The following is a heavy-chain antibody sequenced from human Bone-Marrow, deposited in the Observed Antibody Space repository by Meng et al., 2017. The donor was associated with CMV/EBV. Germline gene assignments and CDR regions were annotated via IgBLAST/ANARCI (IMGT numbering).Heavy chain of an antibody. D-gene: IGHD6-19*01. CDR3: AMQTTSPYSSGETGFDY. CDR1: GGSISSSSYY. J-gene: IGHJ4*02. V-gene: IGHV4-39*01. CDR2: IYYSGST. Sequence: GSLRLSCTVSGGSISSSSYYWGWIRQPTGKGLEWIGSIYYSGSTYYNPSLKSRVTISVDTSKNQFSLKLSSVTAADTAVYYCAMQTTSPYSSGETGFDYWGQGTLVTVSS.